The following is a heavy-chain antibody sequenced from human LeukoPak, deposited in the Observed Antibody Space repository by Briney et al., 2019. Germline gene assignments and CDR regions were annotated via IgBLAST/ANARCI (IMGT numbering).Heavy chain of an antibody. CDR3: ARDYCSSTSCPLDV. Sequence: GGSLRLSCAASGFTFSSYAMHWVRQAPGKGLEYVSAISSNGGSTYYANSVKGRFTISRDNSKNTLYLQMGSLRAEDMAVYYCARDYCSSTSCPLDVWGKGTTVTVSS. CDR2: ISSNGGST. CDR1: GFTFSSYA. D-gene: IGHD2-2*01. V-gene: IGHV3-64*01. J-gene: IGHJ6*04.